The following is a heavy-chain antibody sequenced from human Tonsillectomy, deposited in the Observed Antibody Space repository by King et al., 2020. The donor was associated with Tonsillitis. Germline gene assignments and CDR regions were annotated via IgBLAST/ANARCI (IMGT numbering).Heavy chain of an antibody. Sequence: QLVQSGAEVKKPGASVKVSCKASGYTFTSYGISGVGQAPGRGLEWMGWISAYNGHTNYAQKIQGGVTMNTDTSTSTGYMELRSLRSDDTAVYYCARDIWRGLKGAFDIWGQGTMVTVSS. D-gene: IGHD3-10*01. V-gene: IGHV1-18*01. CDR1: GYTFTSYG. CDR2: ISAYNGHT. J-gene: IGHJ3*02. CDR3: ARDIWRGLKGAFDI.